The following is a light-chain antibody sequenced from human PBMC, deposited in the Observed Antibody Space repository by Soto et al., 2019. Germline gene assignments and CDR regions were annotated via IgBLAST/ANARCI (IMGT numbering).Light chain of an antibody. Sequence: DAVITHSPDCLSASPGEMATINCNSMLSVLYSSNNKNYLAWYQQKPGQPPKLLIYWASTRQSGVPDRFSGSGSGTDFTLTISSLQAEDVAVYYCQQYLHTPRTFGQGTKVDIK. CDR3: QQYLHTPRT. CDR2: WAS. CDR1: LSVLYSSNNKNY. J-gene: IGKJ1*01. V-gene: IGKV4-1*01.